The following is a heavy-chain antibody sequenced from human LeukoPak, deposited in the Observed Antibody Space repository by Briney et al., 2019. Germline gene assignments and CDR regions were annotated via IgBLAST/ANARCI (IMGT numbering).Heavy chain of an antibody. Sequence: SVKVSCKASGGTFSSYAISWVRQAPGQGLEWMGRIIPILGIANYAQKFQGRVTITADKSTSTAYMELSSLRSEDTAVYYCATNYYDSSGAYYYYGMDVWGQGTTVTVSS. D-gene: IGHD3-22*01. V-gene: IGHV1-69*04. CDR3: ATNYYDSSGAYYYYGMDV. J-gene: IGHJ6*02. CDR2: IIPILGIA. CDR1: GGTFSSYA.